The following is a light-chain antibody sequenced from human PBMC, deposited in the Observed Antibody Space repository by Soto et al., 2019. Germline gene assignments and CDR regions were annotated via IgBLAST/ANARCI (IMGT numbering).Light chain of an antibody. CDR2: TTN. CDR1: SGSVSTSHY. V-gene: IGLV8-61*01. J-gene: IGLJ3*02. CDR3: VLYMGSGIWM. Sequence: QAVVTQEPSFSVSPGGTVTLTCGLSSGSVSTSHYPSWCQQTPGQAPRTLIYTTNTRSSGVPDRFSGSILGNKAALTITGAKADDESDYYCVLYMGSGIWMFGGGTKVTVL.